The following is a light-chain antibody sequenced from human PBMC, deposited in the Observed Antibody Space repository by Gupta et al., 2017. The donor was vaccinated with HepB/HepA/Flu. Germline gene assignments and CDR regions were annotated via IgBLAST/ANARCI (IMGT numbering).Light chain of an antibody. V-gene: IGKV1-39*01. CDR2: ETS. Sequence: DIQMTQSPSSLSASVGDRVTITCRASQTINNFLNWFQRKPGKAPNLLIYETSNLESGVSSRFSGTGSGTDFTLTINSLQPEDFATYYCQQSDSTPFTFGHGTKVEI. CDR3: QQSDSTPFT. J-gene: IGKJ3*01. CDR1: QTINNF.